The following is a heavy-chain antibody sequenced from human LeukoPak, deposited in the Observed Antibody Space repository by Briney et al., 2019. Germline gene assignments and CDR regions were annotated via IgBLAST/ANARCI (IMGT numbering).Heavy chain of an antibody. CDR2: INAGNGNT. D-gene: IGHD5-12*01. J-gene: IGHJ4*02. CDR1: GYTFTSYA. Sequence: RASVKVSCKASGYTFTSYAMHWVRQAPGQRLEWMGWINAGNGNTKYSQKFQGRVTITRDTSASTAYMELSSLRSEDTAVYYCASGYSGYAEFGYWGQGTLVTVSS. CDR3: ASGYSGYAEFGY. V-gene: IGHV1-3*01.